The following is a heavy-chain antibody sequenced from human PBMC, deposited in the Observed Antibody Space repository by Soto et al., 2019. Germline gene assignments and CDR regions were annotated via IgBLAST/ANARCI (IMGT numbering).Heavy chain of an antibody. V-gene: IGHV3-11*01. J-gene: IGHJ6*02. D-gene: IGHD2-2*01. CDR2: ITSASSVI. CDR3: ARDYCSTTTSPNYDMDV. CDR1: GFTFSDYY. Sequence: GGSLRLSCAASGFTFSDYYMTWVRQAPGKGLEWIATITSASSVIHYADSVKGRFTVSRDNAKQSLYLQMNNLRAEDTALYYCARDYCSTTTSPNYDMDVWGQGTTVTVSS.